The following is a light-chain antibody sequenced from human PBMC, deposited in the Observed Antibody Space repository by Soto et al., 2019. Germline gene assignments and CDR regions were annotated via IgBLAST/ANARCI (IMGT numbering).Light chain of an antibody. V-gene: IGLV1-47*01. CDR2: RNN. CDR3: AAWDAGVSGPA. J-gene: IGLJ2*01. CDR1: SSNIGSKY. Sequence: HSVLTQAPSASGIPGQRVTISCSGSSSNIGSKYVYWYQQLPGTAPKLLMYRNNQRPSGVPDRFSGSKSGTSASLAISGLRSEDEADYYCAAWDAGVSGPAFGGGTKVTVL.